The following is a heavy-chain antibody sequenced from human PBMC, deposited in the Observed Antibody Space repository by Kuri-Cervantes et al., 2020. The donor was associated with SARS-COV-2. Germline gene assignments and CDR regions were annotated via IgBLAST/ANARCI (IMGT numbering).Heavy chain of an antibody. J-gene: IGHJ6*03. CDR3: ARVAGEGPIYYYYMDV. Sequence: GESLKISCTASGFTFSNYAMNWVRQAPGKALEWVSSISGSGSYIYYADSVKGRFTISKESGENSLYLHMNSLRGDDTAVYYCARVAGEGPIYYYYMDVWGKGTTVTVSS. CDR1: GFTFSNYA. CDR2: ISGSGSYI. V-gene: IGHV3-21*01. D-gene: IGHD2-21*01.